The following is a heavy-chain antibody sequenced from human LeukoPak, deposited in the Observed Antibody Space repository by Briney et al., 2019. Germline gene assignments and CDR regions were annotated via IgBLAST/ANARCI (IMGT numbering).Heavy chain of an antibody. Sequence: SETLSLTCAVYGGSFSGYYWSWIRQPPGKWLGWIGEINHSGSTNYNPPLKSRVTISVDTSKNQFSLKLSSVTATDTAVYYCARGRDADYGMDVWGQGTTVTVSS. CDR3: ARGRDADYGMDV. CDR1: GGSFSGYY. J-gene: IGHJ6*02. CDR2: INHSGST. V-gene: IGHV4-34*01.